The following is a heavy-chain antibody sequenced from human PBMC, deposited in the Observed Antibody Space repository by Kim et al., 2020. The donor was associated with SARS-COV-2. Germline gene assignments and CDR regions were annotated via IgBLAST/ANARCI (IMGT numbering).Heavy chain of an antibody. CDR2: INPSGGST. V-gene: IGHV1-46*01. Sequence: ASVKVSCKASGYTFTSYYMHWVRQAPGQGLEWMGIINPSGGSTSYAQKFQGRVTMTRDTSTSTVYMELSSLRSEDTAVYYCARGTRVGEATIYSMYFDYWGQGTLVTVSS. CDR3: ARGTRVGEATIYSMYFDY. J-gene: IGHJ4*02. CDR1: GYTFTSYY. D-gene: IGHD3-16*01.